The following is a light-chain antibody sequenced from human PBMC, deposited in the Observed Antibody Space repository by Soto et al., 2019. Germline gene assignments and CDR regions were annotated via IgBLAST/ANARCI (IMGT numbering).Light chain of an antibody. CDR3: CSYAGSSTWV. CDR1: SSDVGNYNL. V-gene: IGLV2-23*01. J-gene: IGLJ3*02. CDR2: EGS. Sequence: QSALTQPASVSGSPGQSITVSCTGTSSDVGNYNLVSWYQQHPGEAPKLMIYEGSKRPSGVSNRFSGFKSGNTASLTISGPQAEDEADYYCCSYAGSSTWVFGGGTKLTVL.